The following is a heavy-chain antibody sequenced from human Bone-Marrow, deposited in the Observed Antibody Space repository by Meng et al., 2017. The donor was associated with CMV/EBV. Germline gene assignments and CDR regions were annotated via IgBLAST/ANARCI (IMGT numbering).Heavy chain of an antibody. CDR2: IYYSGST. CDR1: GGSISSYY. V-gene: IGHV4-59*01. J-gene: IGHJ6*02. Sequence: GSLRLSCTVSGGSISSYYWSWIRQPPGKGLEWIGYIYYSGSTNYNPSLKSRVTISVDTSKNQFSLKLSSVTAADTAVYYCARGRENLPDCSSTSCYRVGYYGMDVWGQGTTVTVSS. D-gene: IGHD2-2*02. CDR3: ARGRENLPDCSSTSCYRVGYYGMDV.